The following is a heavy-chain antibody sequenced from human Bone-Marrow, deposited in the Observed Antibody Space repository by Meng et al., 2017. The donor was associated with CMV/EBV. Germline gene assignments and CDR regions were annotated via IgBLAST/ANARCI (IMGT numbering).Heavy chain of an antibody. CDR2: VNSKNEAT. CDR1: GFTFSDYY. CDR3: VRSSGWSLFDY. J-gene: IGHJ4*02. V-gene: IGHV1-2*02. D-gene: IGHD6-19*01. Sequence: HVHLVRPWVEWRNLVASVTVSCTTSGFTFSDYYIHWVRQAPGQGLEWMGWVNSKNEATNYARKFQGRVSMTRDTSISTAHMELSRLMSDDTAVYYCVRSSGWSLFDYWGQGTLVTVSS.